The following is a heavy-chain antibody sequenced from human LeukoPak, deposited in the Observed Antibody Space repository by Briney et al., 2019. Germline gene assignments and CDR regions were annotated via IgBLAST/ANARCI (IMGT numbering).Heavy chain of an antibody. CDR3: ARDLLVVVAATRYCYYGMDV. V-gene: IGHV1-2*02. D-gene: IGHD2-15*01. Sequence: ASVTVSCKASGYTFTGYYMHWVRQAPGQGLEWMGWINPNSGGTNYAQKFQGRVTMTRDTSISTAYMELSRLRSDDTAVYYCARDLLVVVAATRYCYYGMDVWGQGTTVTVSS. CDR1: GYTFTGYY. J-gene: IGHJ6*02. CDR2: INPNSGGT.